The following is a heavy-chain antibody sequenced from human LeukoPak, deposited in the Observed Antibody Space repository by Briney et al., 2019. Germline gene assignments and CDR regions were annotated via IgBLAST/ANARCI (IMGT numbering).Heavy chain of an antibody. Sequence: SQTLSLTCTVSGGSISRGDYYWSWIRQPPGKGLEWIGYIYYSGSTYYNPSLKSRVTISVDTSKNQFSLKLSSVTAADTAVYYCARGLGEEITFGDSFDYWGQGTLVTVSS. CDR3: ARGLGEEITFGDSFDY. J-gene: IGHJ4*02. CDR2: IYYSGST. CDR1: GGSISRGDYY. D-gene: IGHD3-16*01. V-gene: IGHV4-30-4*01.